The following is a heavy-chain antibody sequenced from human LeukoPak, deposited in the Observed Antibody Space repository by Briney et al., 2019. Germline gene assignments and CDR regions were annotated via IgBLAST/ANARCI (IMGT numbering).Heavy chain of an antibody. CDR1: GGSISIYY. V-gene: IGHV4-59*01. CDR2: IYYSGST. Sequence: SETLSLTCTVSGGSISIYYWSWIRQPPGKGLEWIGYIYYSGSTNTNPSRKSRVTIPVDTYTNQFSLKLSSVTAADTAVYYCARGRSTSRYIHGYYYYXMDVWGQGTTVTVS. CDR3: ARGRSTSRYIHGYYYYXMDV. J-gene: IGHJ6*02. D-gene: IGHD2-2*01.